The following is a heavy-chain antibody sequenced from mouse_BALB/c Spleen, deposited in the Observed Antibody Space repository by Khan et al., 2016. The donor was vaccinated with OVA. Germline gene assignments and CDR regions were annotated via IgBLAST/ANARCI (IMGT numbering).Heavy chain of an antibody. V-gene: IGHV1S137*01. J-gene: IGHJ3*01. CDR1: GYKFTDFT. Sequence: VELVESGAELVRPGVSVKISCKGSGYKFTDFTMHWVKQSHAKSLEWIGVISTYYGDATYNQKFKGKATMTVDRSSSTAYMALARLTSEDSAIYCCARGGGGDRFAYWGQGTLVTVSA. CDR3: ARGGGGDRFAY. CDR2: ISTYYGDA.